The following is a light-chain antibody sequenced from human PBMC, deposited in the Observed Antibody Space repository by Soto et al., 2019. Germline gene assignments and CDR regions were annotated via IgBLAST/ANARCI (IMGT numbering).Light chain of an antibody. CDR3: QVWASTAEFFV. CDR1: KIGSKI. Sequence: YKPAQPPLVSESPAQTAKINCGGDKIGSKIVHWYKQRPGQAPVAVVFDATDRPSGIPDRISASRSGDTATLTISRVDAGDEADYYCQVWASTAEFFVFGSGTKVTVL. J-gene: IGLJ1*01. V-gene: IGLV3-21*02. CDR2: DAT.